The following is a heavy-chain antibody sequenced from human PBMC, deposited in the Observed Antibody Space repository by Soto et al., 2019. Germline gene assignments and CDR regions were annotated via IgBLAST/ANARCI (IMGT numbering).Heavy chain of an antibody. CDR1: GGSISSYS. CDR3: AREGNLGRWIQPLDY. D-gene: IGHD5-18*01. V-gene: IGHV4-59*01. Sequence: PSETLSLTCAVSGGSISSYSWSWIRQPPGKGLEWIGNIHYNGNTKYSPSLKSRVTMSVDTSKNHFSLKLISVTTADTAVYFCAREGNLGRWIQPLDYWGQGTLVTVSS. J-gene: IGHJ4*02. CDR2: IHYNGNT.